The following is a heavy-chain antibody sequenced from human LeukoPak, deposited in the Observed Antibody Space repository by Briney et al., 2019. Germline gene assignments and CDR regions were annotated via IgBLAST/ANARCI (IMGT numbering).Heavy chain of an antibody. CDR2: ISGGTT. CDR3: AKRYVPDDYGIYYYYAMDV. D-gene: IGHD4-17*01. J-gene: IGHJ6*02. Sequence: GVSLRLSCAASGFTFSSYAMSWVRQAPGKGLEWISTISGGTTYYADSVKGRFTIARDNSRNTLYLQMNSLRAEDTAVYCCAKRYVPDDYGIYYYYAMDVWGQGTTVTVSS. V-gene: IGHV3-23*01. CDR1: GFTFSSYA.